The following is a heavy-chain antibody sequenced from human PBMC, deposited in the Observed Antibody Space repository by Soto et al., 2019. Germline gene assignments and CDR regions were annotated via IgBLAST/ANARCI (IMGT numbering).Heavy chain of an antibody. Sequence: GGSLRLSCAASGFTFHNHAMTWVRQAPGEGLEWVSAISGNGVNTYYADPVKGRFTISRDNSKNTLFLQMNSLRAEDTAIYYRAKDPNYDFWSGPFDSWGQGTLVTVSS. J-gene: IGHJ5*01. CDR1: GFTFHNHA. V-gene: IGHV3-23*01. D-gene: IGHD3-3*01. CDR3: AKDPNYDFWSGPFDS. CDR2: ISGNGVNT.